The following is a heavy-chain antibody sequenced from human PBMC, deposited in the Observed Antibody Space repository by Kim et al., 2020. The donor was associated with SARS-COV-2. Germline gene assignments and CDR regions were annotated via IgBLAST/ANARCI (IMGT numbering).Heavy chain of an antibody. CDR2: ISDSGGST. CDR1: GFTFNNYA. CDR3: AKAGGYCGSATCFPNWFDP. D-gene: IGHD2-2*01. V-gene: IGHV3-23*01. Sequence: GGSLRLSCAASGFTFNNYAMSWVRQAPGKGLEWVSTISDSGGSTYYADSVKGRFTISRDYSKNTLYLQMNSLRTEDTAVYYCAKAGGYCGSATCFPNWFDPWGQGTLVTVSS. J-gene: IGHJ5*02.